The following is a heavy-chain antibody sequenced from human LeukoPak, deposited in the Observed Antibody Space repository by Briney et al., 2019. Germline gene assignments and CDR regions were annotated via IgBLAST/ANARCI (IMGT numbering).Heavy chain of an antibody. J-gene: IGHJ4*02. CDR1: GFTFDDYA. CDR2: ISWNSGSI. V-gene: IGHV3-9*01. CDR3: SKDISGSGWYYFDY. Sequence: GGSLRLSCAASGFTFDDYAMHWVRQAPGKGLEWVSGISWNSGSIGYADPVKGRFTISRDNAKNSLYLQMNSLRAEDTALYYCSKDISGSGWYYFDYWGQGTLVTVSS. D-gene: IGHD6-19*01.